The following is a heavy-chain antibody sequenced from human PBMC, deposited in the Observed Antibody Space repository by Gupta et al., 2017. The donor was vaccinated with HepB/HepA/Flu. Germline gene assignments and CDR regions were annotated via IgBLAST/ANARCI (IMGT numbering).Heavy chain of an antibody. CDR1: GFTFGAYA. Sequence: EVQLVESGGGLVKPGRSLSLSCTASGFTFGAYAMSWFRQDQGKGLEWVGLNRSKAYGGTTEYAASVKGRFTISRDDSKSIAYLQMNSLKTEDTAVYYCTRGQDIVVVPAAMADAFDIGGQGTMVTVSS. CDR2: NRSKAYGGTT. J-gene: IGHJ3*02. D-gene: IGHD2-2*01. CDR3: TRGQDIVVVPAAMADAFDI. V-gene: IGHV3-49*05.